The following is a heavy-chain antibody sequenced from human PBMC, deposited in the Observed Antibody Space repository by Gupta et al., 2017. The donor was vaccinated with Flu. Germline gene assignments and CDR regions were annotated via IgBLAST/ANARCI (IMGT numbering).Heavy chain of an antibody. D-gene: IGHD3-22*01. J-gene: IGHJ4*02. Sequence: EMNWVRQAPGKGLEWVSFISSNGDAVHYTDSVKGRFTISRDNAKNSLYLQMNSLRAEDTAVYYCVRDHYFDSIGSFDYWGQGTLVTASS. CDR3: VRDHYFDSIGSFDY. CDR2: ISSNGDAV. V-gene: IGHV3-48*03.